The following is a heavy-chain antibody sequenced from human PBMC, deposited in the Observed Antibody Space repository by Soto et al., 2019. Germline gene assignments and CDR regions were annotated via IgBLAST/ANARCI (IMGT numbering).Heavy chain of an antibody. J-gene: IGHJ3*02. CDR1: GGTFSSYA. D-gene: IGHD2-2*01. V-gene: IGHV1-69*13. CDR3: ARDRPGGTSHNAFDI. Sequence: SVKVSGKASGGTFSSYAISWVRQAPGQGLEWMGGIIPIFGTANYAQKFQGRVTITADESTSTAYMELSSLRSEDTAVYYCARDRPGGTSHNAFDIWGQGTMVTVSS. CDR2: IIPIFGTA.